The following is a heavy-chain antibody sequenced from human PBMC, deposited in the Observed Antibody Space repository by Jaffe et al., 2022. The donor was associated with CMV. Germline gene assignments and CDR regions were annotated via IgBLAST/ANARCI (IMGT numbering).Heavy chain of an antibody. CDR2: IVVGSGNT. CDR3: AAEVVDKSSGWAENDY. V-gene: IGHV1-58*01. Sequence: QMQLVQSGPEVKKPGTSVKVSCKASGFTFTSSAVQWVRQARGQRLEWIGWIVVGSGNTNYAQKFQERVTITRDMSTSTAYMELSSLRSEDTAVYYCAAEVVDKSSGWAENDYWGQGTLVTVSS. D-gene: IGHD6-19*01. J-gene: IGHJ4*02. CDR1: GFTFTSSA.